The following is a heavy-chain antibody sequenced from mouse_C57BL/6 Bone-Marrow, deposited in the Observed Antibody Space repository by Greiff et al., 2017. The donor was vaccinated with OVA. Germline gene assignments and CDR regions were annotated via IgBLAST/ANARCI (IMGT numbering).Heavy chain of an antibody. V-gene: IGHV6-3*01. CDR3: TLLRREPYWYFDV. CDR2: IRFKSDTYAT. J-gene: IGHJ1*03. D-gene: IGHD1-1*01. CDR1: GFTFSNYW. Sequence: EVKVEESGGGLVQPGGSMKLSCVASGFTFSNYWMHWVRQSPEQGLEWVAQIRFKSDTYATHYAESVKGRFTLSRDASTSSGDLQMNNLRAEDTGSDYCTLLRREPYWYFDVWGTGTTVTVAS.